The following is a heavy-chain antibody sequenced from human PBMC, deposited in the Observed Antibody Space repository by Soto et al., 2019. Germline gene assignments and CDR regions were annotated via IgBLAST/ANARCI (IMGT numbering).Heavy chain of an antibody. J-gene: IGHJ4*02. CDR1: GAGDTFSNYG. CDR3: WRNDKTALPPLDS. D-gene: IGHD1-1*01. Sequence: QVHWVQSGAEVKSPGSAVKVSCKVSGAGDTFSNYGLNWMRQAPGQGLEWMGGTIPAFGTANYAQKFQGRVTITADTSTTTAYMELSSLRSDDTAVYYCWRNDKTALPPLDSWGQGTLVSVSS. V-gene: IGHV1-69*06. CDR2: TIPAFGTA.